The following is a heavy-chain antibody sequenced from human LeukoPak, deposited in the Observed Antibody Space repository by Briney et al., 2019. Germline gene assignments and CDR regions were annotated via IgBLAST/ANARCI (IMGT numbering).Heavy chain of an antibody. J-gene: IGHJ4*02. D-gene: IGHD6-19*01. V-gene: IGHV3-9*01. CDR2: ISRSSGSI. Sequence: PGGSLRLSCAASGFTFDDSAMRWVRQAPGKGLEWVSGISRSSGSIGYADSVKGRFTISRDNAKNSLYLQMNSLRAEDTAFYYCAKELYSSGWSPFDYWGQGTLVTVSS. CDR1: GFTFDDSA. CDR3: AKELYSSGWSPFDY.